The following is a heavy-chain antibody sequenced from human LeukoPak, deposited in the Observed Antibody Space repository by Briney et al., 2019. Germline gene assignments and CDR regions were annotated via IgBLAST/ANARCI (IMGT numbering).Heavy chain of an antibody. J-gene: IGHJ4*02. D-gene: IGHD4-23*01. Sequence: PGGSLRLSCAASGFTFSSYAMIWVRQAPGKGLEWVSIILAGSSTYYTGSVKGRFTISRDNSKNTLYLRMDSLRAEDTAVYYCAKGSTVGAQPDYWGQGTLVTVSS. CDR2: ILAGSST. CDR3: AKGSTVGAQPDY. V-gene: IGHV3-23*01. CDR1: GFTFSSYA.